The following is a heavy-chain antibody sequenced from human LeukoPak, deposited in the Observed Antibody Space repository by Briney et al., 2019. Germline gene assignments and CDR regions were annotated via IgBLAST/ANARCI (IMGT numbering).Heavy chain of an antibody. J-gene: IGHJ4*02. Sequence: PSETLSLTCTISGDSMSGYSWSWLRQPAGKELEWIGRIYSSGFTEYNLSLDGRVTMSIETYKNQFSLMLDSVTAADTATYYCARVHIVTGTYFDSWGQGALVTVSS. CDR2: IYSSGFT. D-gene: IGHD3-10*01. CDR3: ARVHIVTGTYFDS. V-gene: IGHV4-4*07. CDR1: GDSMSGYS.